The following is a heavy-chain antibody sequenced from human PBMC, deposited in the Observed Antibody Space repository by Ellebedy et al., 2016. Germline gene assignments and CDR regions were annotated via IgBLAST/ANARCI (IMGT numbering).Heavy chain of an antibody. CDR2: ISYDGSNK. CDR1: GFTFSSYG. V-gene: IGHV3-30*03. Sequence: SLKISXAASGFTFSSYGMHWVRQAPGKGLEWVAVISYDGSNKYYADSVKGRFTISRDNSKNTLYLQMNSLRAEDTAVYCCARGRYLNGDSYYFDYWGQGTLVTVSS. CDR3: ARGRYLNGDSYYFDY. D-gene: IGHD7-27*01. J-gene: IGHJ4*02.